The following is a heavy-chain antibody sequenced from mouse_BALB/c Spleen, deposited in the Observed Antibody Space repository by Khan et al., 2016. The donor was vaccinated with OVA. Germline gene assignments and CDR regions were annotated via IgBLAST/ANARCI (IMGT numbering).Heavy chain of an antibody. CDR3: VRDGAYHRNDGWFAY. J-gene: IGHJ3*01. CDR1: GYTFTSYT. V-gene: IGHV1-4*01. CDR2: INPSNGYT. Sequence: QVQLQQSGAELARPGASMKMSCKASGYTFTSYTIHWIKKRPGQGLEWIGYINPSNGYTNYNQKFKDKATLTPDKSSTTAYLQLSSLTSDDSAVYNCVRDGAYHRNDGWFAYWGQGTLVTVSA. D-gene: IGHD2-14*01.